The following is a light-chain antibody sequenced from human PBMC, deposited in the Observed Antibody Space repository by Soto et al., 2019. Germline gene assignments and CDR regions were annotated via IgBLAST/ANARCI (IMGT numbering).Light chain of an antibody. V-gene: IGLV2-23*01. Sequence: QSALTQPASVSVSPGQSITISCTGTSSDVGSYNLVSWYQQHPGKAPKLRIYEGSKRPSGVSNRFSGSKSGNTASLTISGLQAEDEADYYCCSYAGSSTHVVFGGGTKLTVL. CDR1: SSDVGSYNL. CDR2: EGS. CDR3: CSYAGSSTHVV. J-gene: IGLJ2*01.